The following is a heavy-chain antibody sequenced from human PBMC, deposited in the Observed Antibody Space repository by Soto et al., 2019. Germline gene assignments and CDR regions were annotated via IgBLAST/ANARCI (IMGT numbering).Heavy chain of an antibody. Sequence: GGSLRLSCAASGLTFRSYWMHWVRQAPGKGLVWVSRINTDGSVAMYVDSVKGRFTISRDNAKNTVYLQMNSLRAEDTGVYYCVRDRPGSQEYFDYWGQGNMVTVSS. CDR1: GLTFRSYW. V-gene: IGHV3-74*03. CDR2: INTDGSVA. D-gene: IGHD3-10*01. J-gene: IGHJ4*02. CDR3: VRDRPGSQEYFDY.